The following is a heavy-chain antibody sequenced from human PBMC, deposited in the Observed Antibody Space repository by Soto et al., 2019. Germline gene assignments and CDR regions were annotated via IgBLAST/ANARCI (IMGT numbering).Heavy chain of an antibody. CDR1: GYIFFDYG. J-gene: IGHJ1*01. D-gene: IGHD1-1*01. CDR3: ARGRTVSSIGPLLV. Sequence: QIQLVQSGAEVKKPGASVKVSCKASGYIFFDYGVSWVRQAPGQGLEWMGWVSPKSGNTDYARKVQGRVTITTDISTSTAYMELRGLISDDTGVYYCARGRTVSSIGPLLVWGQGTLVSVAS. V-gene: IGHV1-18*01. CDR2: VSPKSGNT.